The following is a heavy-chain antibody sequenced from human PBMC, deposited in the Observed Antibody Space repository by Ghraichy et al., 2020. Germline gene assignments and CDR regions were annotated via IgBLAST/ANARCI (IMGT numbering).Heavy chain of an antibody. Sequence: GGSLRLSCAASGFTFSSYAMSWVRQAPGKGLEWVSAISGSGGSTYYADSVKGRFTISRDNSKNTLYLQMNSLRAEDTAVYYCAKARSGWYPKEDGMDVWGQGTTVTVSS. D-gene: IGHD6-19*01. V-gene: IGHV3-23*01. CDR3: AKARSGWYPKEDGMDV. CDR2: ISGSGGST. CDR1: GFTFSSYA. J-gene: IGHJ6*02.